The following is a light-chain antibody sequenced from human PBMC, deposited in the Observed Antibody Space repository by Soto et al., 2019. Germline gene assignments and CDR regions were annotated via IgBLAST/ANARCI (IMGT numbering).Light chain of an antibody. CDR2: GAS. CDR3: EEYNYWSPYT. J-gene: IGKJ2*01. V-gene: IGKV3-15*01. Sequence: EIVMTQSRATLSVSPGERATLSCRAGRSVSSNLAWYQQKPCQAPRLLIYGASTRATGIRARFSGSGSGTEFTLTSSTLQSEVFAVYYCEEYNYWSPYTFGQGTKLEIK. CDR1: RSVSSN.